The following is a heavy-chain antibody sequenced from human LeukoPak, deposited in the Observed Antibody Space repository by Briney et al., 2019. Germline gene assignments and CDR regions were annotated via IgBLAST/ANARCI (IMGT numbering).Heavy chain of an antibody. J-gene: IGHJ6*02. D-gene: IGHD4-23*01. CDR3: AKDWTTVVTGLSVRYYYYYGMDV. V-gene: IGHV3-30*18. CDR2: ISYDGSNK. Sequence: GRSLRLSCAASGFTFSSYGMHWVRQAPGKGLEWVAVISYDGSNKYYADSVKGRFTISRDNSKNTLYLQMNSLRAEDTAVYYCAKDWTTVVTGLSVRYYYYYGMDVWGQGTTVTVSS. CDR1: GFTFSSYG.